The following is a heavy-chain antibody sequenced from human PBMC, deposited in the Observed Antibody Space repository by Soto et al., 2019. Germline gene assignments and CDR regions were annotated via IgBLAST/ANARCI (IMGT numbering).Heavy chain of an antibody. CDR3: TRKQSDYNYFDA. CDR1: GTALSSGGYF. CDR2: IYYSGGT. V-gene: IGHV4-61*08. J-gene: IGHJ5*02. Sequence: KPSESLALTSTVSGTALSSGGYFYTWVRQPPGKGLEWLGYIYYSGGTNYNPSLKSRVTISLDKSKSQFSLRLISGTAANTAVYYCTRKQSDYNYFDAWGQGTLVTVCS. D-gene: IGHD6-19*01.